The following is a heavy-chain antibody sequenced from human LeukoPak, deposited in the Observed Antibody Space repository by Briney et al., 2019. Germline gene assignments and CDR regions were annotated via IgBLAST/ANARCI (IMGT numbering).Heavy chain of an antibody. Sequence: GGTLRLSCAASGFTFSSYGMSWVRQAPGKGLEWVSAVSGSGGSTYYADSVKGRFTISRDNSKNTLYLQMNSLRAEDTAVSYCAKDEVGATSDYWGQGTLVTVSS. CDR3: AKDEVGATSDY. J-gene: IGHJ4*02. D-gene: IGHD1-26*01. CDR2: VSGSGGST. CDR1: GFTFSSYG. V-gene: IGHV3-23*01.